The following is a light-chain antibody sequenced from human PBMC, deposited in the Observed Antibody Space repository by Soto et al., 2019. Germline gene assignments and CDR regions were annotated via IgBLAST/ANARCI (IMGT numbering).Light chain of an antibody. V-gene: IGKV3-20*01. CDR2: GAS. CDR1: QSVSSSY. J-gene: IGKJ1*01. Sequence: EIVLTQSPGTLSLSPGERATLSCRASQSVSSSYLAWYQQKPGQAPRLLIYGASSRATGIPDRFSGRGSGTDFTLTISRLEPEDVAVYCCQRYGSSPVTFGQGTKVEIK. CDR3: QRYGSSPVT.